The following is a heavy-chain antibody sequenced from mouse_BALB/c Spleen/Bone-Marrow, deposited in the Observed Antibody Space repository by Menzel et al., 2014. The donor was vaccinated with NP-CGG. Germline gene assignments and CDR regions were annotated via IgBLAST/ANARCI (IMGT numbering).Heavy chain of an antibody. CDR1: GFTFSSYG. J-gene: IGHJ2*01. D-gene: IGHD1-1*01. V-gene: IGHV5-6*01. CDR3: ARGSSYFDY. CDR2: ISSGGSYT. Sequence: EVQGVESGGDLVKPGGSLKLSCAASGFTFSSYGMSWVRQTPDKRLEWVATISSGGSYTYYPDSVKGRFTISRDNAKNNLYLQMSSLKSEDTAMYYCARGSSYFDYWGQGTTLTVSS.